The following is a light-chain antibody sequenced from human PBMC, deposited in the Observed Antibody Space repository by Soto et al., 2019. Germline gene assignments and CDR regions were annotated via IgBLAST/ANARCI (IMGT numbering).Light chain of an antibody. V-gene: IGKV1-5*03. Sequence: DIQMTQSPSTLSASIGDRVTITCRASQSITTYLAWYQQKPGKAPKLLIYKASSLGRGVPSRFSGSGSGTDFTLTISSLPPDDSATYYCQHYNTYTWTFGLGTRVE. CDR3: QHYNTYTWT. CDR1: QSITTY. J-gene: IGKJ1*01. CDR2: KAS.